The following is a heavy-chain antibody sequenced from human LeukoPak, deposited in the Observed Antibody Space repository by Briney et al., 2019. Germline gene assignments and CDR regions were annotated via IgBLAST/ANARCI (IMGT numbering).Heavy chain of an antibody. J-gene: IGHJ6*03. Sequence: GGSLRLSCAASGFTFDDYAMHWVRQAPGTGLGWVSLISGDGGSTYYADSVKGRFTISRDNSKNSLYLQMNSLRTEDTALYYCAKDIFYRYYYYMDVWGKGTTVTVSS. D-gene: IGHD3-16*02. V-gene: IGHV3-43*02. CDR2: ISGDGGST. CDR1: GFTFDDYA. CDR3: AKDIFYRYYYYMDV.